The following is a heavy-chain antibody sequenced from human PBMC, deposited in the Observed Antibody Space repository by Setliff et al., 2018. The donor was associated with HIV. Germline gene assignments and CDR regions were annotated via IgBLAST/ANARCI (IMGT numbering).Heavy chain of an antibody. CDR3: ARIKNSERWCFDL. J-gene: IGHJ2*01. V-gene: IGHV3-21*01. CDR1: GFTFSSYT. CDR2: ITGSSSHI. Sequence: GGSLRLSCAASGFTFSSYTMNWVRQAPGKGLEWVSYITGSSSHIYYADSVKGRFTISRNNAKNSLYLQMNSLRAEDTAVYYCARIKNSERWCFDLWGRGTLVTVSS. D-gene: IGHD1-1*01.